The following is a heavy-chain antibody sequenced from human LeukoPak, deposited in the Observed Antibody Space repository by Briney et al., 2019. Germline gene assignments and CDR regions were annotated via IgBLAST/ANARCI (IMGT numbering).Heavy chain of an antibody. J-gene: IGHJ5*02. CDR2: FIPIFGTA. CDR3: AKEYDL. Sequence: ASVKVSCKASGGTFSSYAISWVRQAPGQGLEWMGSFIPIFGTANYAQKFQGRVTITADECTSTAYMELSSLRSEDTAVYYCAKEYDLWGQGTLVTVSS. V-gene: IGHV1-69*13. D-gene: IGHD6-6*01. CDR1: GGTFSSYA.